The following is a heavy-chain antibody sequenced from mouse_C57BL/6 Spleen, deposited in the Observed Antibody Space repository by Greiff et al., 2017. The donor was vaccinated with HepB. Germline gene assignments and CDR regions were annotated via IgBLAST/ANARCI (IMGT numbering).Heavy chain of an antibody. J-gene: IGHJ2*01. D-gene: IGHD3-2*02. CDR2: IYPGNSDT. CDR3: TRWEDSSDYFDY. V-gene: IGHV1-5*01. CDR1: GYTFTSYW. Sequence: EVQLQQSGTVLARPGASVKMSCKTSGYTFTSYWMHWVKQRSGQGLEWIGAIYPGNSDTSYNQKFKGKAKLTAVTSASTAYMELSSLTNEDSAVYYCTRWEDSSDYFDYWGQGTTLTVSS.